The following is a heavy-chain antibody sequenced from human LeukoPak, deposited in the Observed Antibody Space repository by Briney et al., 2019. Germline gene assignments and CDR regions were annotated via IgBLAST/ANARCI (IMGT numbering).Heavy chain of an antibody. J-gene: IGHJ4*02. D-gene: IGHD2-2*01. CDR3: ATYCSTSTCYGVPVFDY. V-gene: IGHV3-33*01. CDR1: GFTFSSYG. CDR2: IWSDGSNI. Sequence: GRSLRLSCAASGFTFSSYGMHWVRQAPGKGLEWVAAIWSDGSNIYYADSVKGRLTISRDNSKSTLYLQMNNLRAEDTAVYYCATYCSTSTCYGVPVFDYWGQGTLVTVSS.